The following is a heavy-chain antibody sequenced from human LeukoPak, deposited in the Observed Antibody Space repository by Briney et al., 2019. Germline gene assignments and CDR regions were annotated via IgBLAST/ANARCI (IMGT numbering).Heavy chain of an antibody. Sequence: PSETLSLTCTVSGYSISSGYYWGWIRPPPGKGLEWIGSIYHSGSTYYNPSLKSRVTISVDTSKNQFSLKLSSVTAADTAVYYCARALVGYYFDYWGQGTLVTVSS. D-gene: IGHD1-26*01. CDR3: ARALVGYYFDY. J-gene: IGHJ4*02. V-gene: IGHV4-38-2*02. CDR2: IYHSGST. CDR1: GYSISSGYY.